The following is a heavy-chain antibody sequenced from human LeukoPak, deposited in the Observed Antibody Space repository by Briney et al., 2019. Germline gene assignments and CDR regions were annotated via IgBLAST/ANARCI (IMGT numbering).Heavy chain of an antibody. Sequence: GGSLRLSCAASGFTFSSYEMNWVRQAPGKGLEWVSYISSSGSTIYYADSVKGRFTISRDNAKNSLYLQMNSLRAEDTAVYYCARDFPYSYGDFDYWGQGTLVTVSS. CDR2: ISSSGSTI. V-gene: IGHV3-48*03. CDR3: ARDFPYSYGDFDY. CDR1: GFTFSSYE. D-gene: IGHD5-18*01. J-gene: IGHJ4*02.